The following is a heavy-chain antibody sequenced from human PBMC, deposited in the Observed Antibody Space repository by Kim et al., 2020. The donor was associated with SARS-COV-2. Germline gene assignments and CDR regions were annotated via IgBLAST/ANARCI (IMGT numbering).Heavy chain of an antibody. CDR2: IYYSGST. V-gene: IGHV4-31*03. D-gene: IGHD6-6*01. J-gene: IGHJ4*02. CDR1: GGSISSGGYY. Sequence: SETLSLTCTVSGGSISSGGYYWSWIRQHPGKGLEWIGYIYYSGSTYYNPSLKSRVTISVDTSKNQFSLKLSSVTAADTAVYYCARDRRGSPYYFDYWGQGTLVTVSS. CDR3: ARDRRGSPYYFDY.